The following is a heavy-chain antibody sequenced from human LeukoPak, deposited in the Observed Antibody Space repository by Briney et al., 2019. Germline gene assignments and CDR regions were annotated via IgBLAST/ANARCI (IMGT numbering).Heavy chain of an antibody. D-gene: IGHD2-2*02. CDR2: INPNSGGT. Sequence: GASVKVSCKASGYTFTGYYMHWVRQAPGQGLEWMGWINPNSGGTNYAQKFQGRVTMTRDTSISTAYMELSRLRSDDTAVYYCARSFSGPAAIQGPVDYWGQGTLVTVSS. CDR3: ARSFSGPAAIQGPVDY. V-gene: IGHV1-2*02. J-gene: IGHJ4*02. CDR1: GYTFTGYY.